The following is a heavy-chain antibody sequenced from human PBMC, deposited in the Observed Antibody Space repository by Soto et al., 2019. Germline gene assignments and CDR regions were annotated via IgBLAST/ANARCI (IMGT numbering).Heavy chain of an antibody. CDR2: ISYDGSNK. CDR1: GFTFSSYG. V-gene: IGHV3-30*18. CDR3: AKGRDVMTTVSTWIDY. D-gene: IGHD4-4*01. Sequence: QVQLVESGGGVVQPGRSLRLSCAASGFTFSSYGMHWVRQAPGKGLEWVAVISYDGSNKYYADSVKGRLTISRDNSKNTLYLQINSLRPDDTAVYYCAKGRDVMTTVSTWIDYWGQGTLVTVSS. J-gene: IGHJ4*02.